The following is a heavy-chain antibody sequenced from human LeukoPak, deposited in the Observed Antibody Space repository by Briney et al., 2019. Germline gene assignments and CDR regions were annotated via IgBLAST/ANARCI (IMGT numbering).Heavy chain of an antibody. J-gene: IGHJ4*02. CDR1: GFTVSSNY. Sequence: GGSLRLSCAASGFTVSSNYMTWVRQAPGKGLEWVSVIYGGGSTYYADSVNGRFTISRDSSKNTLFLLMNSPRGDDTAVYYCALIPGSGYWGQGTLVTVSS. CDR2: IYGGGST. D-gene: IGHD2-15*01. V-gene: IGHV3-66*01. CDR3: ALIPGSGY.